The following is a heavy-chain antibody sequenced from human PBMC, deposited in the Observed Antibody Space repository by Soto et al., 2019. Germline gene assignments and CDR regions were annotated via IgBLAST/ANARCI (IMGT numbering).Heavy chain of an antibody. V-gene: IGHV4-59*01. CDR1: GGSISSYY. CDR2: IYYSGST. CDR3: ARDSYYYVMDV. Sequence: PSETLSLNCTVSGGSISSYYWSWIRQPPGKGLEWIGYIYYSGSTNYNPSLKSRVTISVDTSKNQFSLKLSSVTAADTAVYYCARDSYYYVMDVWGRGTTVTVSS. J-gene: IGHJ6*02.